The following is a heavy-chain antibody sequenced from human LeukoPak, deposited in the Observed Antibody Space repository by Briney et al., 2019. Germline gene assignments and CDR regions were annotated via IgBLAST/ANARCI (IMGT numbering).Heavy chain of an antibody. CDR3: ARDWCGGGSCYYFDH. Sequence: GRSLRLSCAASRFTFTDYGMHWVRQPPGKGLEWVALVWYDGSGKYYADSVKGRFTISRDNSKNTLYLQMNSLRAEDTAVYYCARDWCGGGSCYYFDHWGQGTLVTVSS. CDR1: RFTFTDYG. V-gene: IGHV3-33*01. J-gene: IGHJ4*02. D-gene: IGHD2-15*01. CDR2: VWYDGSGK.